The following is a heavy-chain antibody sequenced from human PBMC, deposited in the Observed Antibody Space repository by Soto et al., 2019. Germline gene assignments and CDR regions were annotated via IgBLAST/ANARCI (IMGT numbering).Heavy chain of an antibody. J-gene: IGHJ6*02. CDR3: ARNDYGDFGGYYYHGMDV. D-gene: IGHD4-17*01. CDR2: IIPMFATA. CDR1: GDTFSSYA. Sequence: QVQLVQSGAEVKKPGSSVKVSCKASGDTFSSYAISWVRQAPGQGLEWMGGIIPMFATANYAQKFQGRVTITADESTSTAYMELSRLISEDTAVYYCARNDYGDFGGYYYHGMDVWGHGTTVTVSS. V-gene: IGHV1-69*12.